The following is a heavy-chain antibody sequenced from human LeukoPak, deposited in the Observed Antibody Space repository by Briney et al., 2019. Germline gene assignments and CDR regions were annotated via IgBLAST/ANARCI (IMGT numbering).Heavy chain of an antibody. Sequence: PGGSLRLSCAASGFTFSSYAMHWVRQAPGKGLEWVAVISYGGSNKYYADSVKGRFTISRDNSKNTPYLQMNSLRAEDTAVYYCASVRRISGGNWGQGTLVTVSS. CDR2: ISYGGSNK. D-gene: IGHD2/OR15-2a*01. CDR3: ASVRRISGGN. V-gene: IGHV3-30-3*01. J-gene: IGHJ4*02. CDR1: GFTFSSYA.